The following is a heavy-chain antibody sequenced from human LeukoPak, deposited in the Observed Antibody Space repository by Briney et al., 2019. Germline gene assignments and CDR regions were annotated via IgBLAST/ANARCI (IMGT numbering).Heavy chain of an antibody. CDR2: IYTSGST. CDR3: ARDNLYSSSWGARDAFDI. CDR1: GGSISSYY. D-gene: IGHD6-13*01. Sequence: SETLSLTCTVSGGSISSYYWSWIRQPAGKGLEWIGRIYTSGSTNYHPSLKSRVTISVDKSKNQFSLKLSSVTAADTAVYYCARDNLYSSSWGARDAFDIWGQGTMVTVSS. J-gene: IGHJ3*02. V-gene: IGHV4-4*07.